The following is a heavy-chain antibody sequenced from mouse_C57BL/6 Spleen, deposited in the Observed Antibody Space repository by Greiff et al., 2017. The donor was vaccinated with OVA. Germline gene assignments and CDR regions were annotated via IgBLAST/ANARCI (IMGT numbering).Heavy chain of an antibody. CDR3: TRSVGYAGAMDY. V-gene: IGHV1-15*01. CDR1: GYTFTDYE. Sequence: QVQRQQSGAELVRPGASVTLSCKASGYTFTDYEMHWVKQTPVHGLEWIGAIDPETGGTAYNQKFKGKAILTADKSSSTAYMELRSLTSEDSAVYYCTRSVGYAGAMDYWGQGTSVTVSS. CDR2: IDPETGGT. J-gene: IGHJ4*01. D-gene: IGHD2-2*01.